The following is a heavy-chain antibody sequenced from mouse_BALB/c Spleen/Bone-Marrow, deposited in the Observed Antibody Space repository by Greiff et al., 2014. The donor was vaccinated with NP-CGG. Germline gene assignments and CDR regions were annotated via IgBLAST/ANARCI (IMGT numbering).Heavy chain of an antibody. V-gene: IGHV1-69*02. J-gene: IGHJ2*01. CDR2: IYPSDSYT. CDR3: TRLRVYYFDY. Sequence: QVQLQQPGAELVRPGASVKLSCKASGYTFTSYWINWVKQRPGQGLEWIGSIYPSDSYTNYNQKFKDKATLTVDKSSSTAYMQLSSPTSEDSAVYYCTRLRVYYFDYWGQGTTLTVSS. CDR1: GYTFTSYW.